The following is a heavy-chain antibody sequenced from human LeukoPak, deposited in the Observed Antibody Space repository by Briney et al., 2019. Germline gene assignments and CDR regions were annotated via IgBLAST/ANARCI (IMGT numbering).Heavy chain of an antibody. CDR2: IIPIFGTA. V-gene: IGHV1-69*13. D-gene: IGHD3-22*01. CDR1: GGTFSKYA. J-gene: IGHJ6*02. CDR3: ARPFDSSGYYYGMGV. Sequence: SVTVSCKASGGTFSKYAISWVRQAPGQGLEWMGGIIPIFGTANYAQKFQGSVTITADESTSTAYMELSSLRSEDTAVYYCARPFDSSGYYYGMGVWGQGTTVTVSS.